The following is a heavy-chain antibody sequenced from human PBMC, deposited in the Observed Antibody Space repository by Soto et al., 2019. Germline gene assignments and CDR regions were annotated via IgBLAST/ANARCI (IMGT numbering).Heavy chain of an antibody. J-gene: IGHJ4*02. CDR2: ISSSSSYI. V-gene: IGHV3-21*01. D-gene: IGHD6-13*01. CDR3: ARVDRTIAAAGTPDFDY. Sequence: EVQLVESGGGLVKPGGSLRLSCAASGFTFSSYSMNWVRQAPGKRLEWVSSISSSSSYIYYADSVKGRFTISRDNAKNSLYLQMNSLRAEDTAVYYCARVDRTIAAAGTPDFDYWGQGTLVTVSS. CDR1: GFTFSSYS.